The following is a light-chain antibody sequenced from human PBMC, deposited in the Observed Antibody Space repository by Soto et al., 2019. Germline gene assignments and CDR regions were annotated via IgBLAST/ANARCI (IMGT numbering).Light chain of an antibody. CDR3: LQHSTYPLT. Sequence: DIQMTQFPSSLSASVGDRVTITCRASQGIRNDLAWYQQKPGKAPKRLIYAASSVQSGVPSRFSGSEPGTEFILAISSLLPEDFATFYCLQHSTYPLTFGQGTKVVIK. V-gene: IGKV1-17*01. CDR2: AAS. J-gene: IGKJ1*01. CDR1: QGIRND.